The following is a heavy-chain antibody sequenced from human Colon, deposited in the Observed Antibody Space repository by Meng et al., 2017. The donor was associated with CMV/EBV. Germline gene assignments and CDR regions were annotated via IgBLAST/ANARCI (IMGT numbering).Heavy chain of an antibody. CDR1: GLTFTNYW. CDR2: TNTAGTST. Sequence: GESLKISCAASGLTFTNYWMHWVRQAPGKGLVWVSGTNTAGTSTYYADSVKGRFTISRDNAKNTLYLQMNSLAVDDTAVYYCITEAAGGDYWGQGALVTVSS. D-gene: IGHD1-14*01. CDR3: ITEAAGGDY. J-gene: IGHJ4*02. V-gene: IGHV3-74*01.